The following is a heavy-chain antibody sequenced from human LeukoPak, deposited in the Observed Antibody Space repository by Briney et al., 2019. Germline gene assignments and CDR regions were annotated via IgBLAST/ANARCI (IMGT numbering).Heavy chain of an antibody. V-gene: IGHV4-61*02. D-gene: IGHD3-9*01. Sequence: SQTLSLTCTVSGGSISSGSYYRSWIRQPAGKGLEWLGRIYTSGSTNYNPSLKSRVTISVDTSKNQFSLKLSSVTAADTAVYYCARGHYDILTGYSPYYDYWGQGTLVTVSS. CDR3: ARGHYDILTGYSPYYDY. J-gene: IGHJ4*02. CDR1: GGSISSGSYY. CDR2: IYTSGST.